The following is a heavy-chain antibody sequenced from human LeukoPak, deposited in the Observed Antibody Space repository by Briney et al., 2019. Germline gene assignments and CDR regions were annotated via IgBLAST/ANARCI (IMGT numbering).Heavy chain of an antibody. J-gene: IGHJ6*02. D-gene: IGHD6-19*01. CDR2: IYNDGST. Sequence: GGSLRLSCAASGFTFSSYAMSWVRQAPGKGLEWVSVIYNDGSTDYADSVKGRFTISRDNSKNTLNLQMNSLRAEDTAVYYCARSAKHSSGFHYSYGMDVWGQGTTVTVSS. CDR1: GFTFSSYA. CDR3: ARSAKHSSGFHYSYGMDV. V-gene: IGHV3-53*01.